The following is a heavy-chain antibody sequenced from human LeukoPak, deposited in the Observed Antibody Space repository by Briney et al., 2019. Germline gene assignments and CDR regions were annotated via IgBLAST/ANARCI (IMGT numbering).Heavy chain of an antibody. CDR3: TTASYDYYDTSGCSFGGF. CDR1: GFTFNNAW. Sequence: GGSLRLSCAASGFTFNNAWMNWVRQAPGKGLEWVGRIKSMPDGGTTTYAAPVRGRFTISRDDSKNMLYLQMISLKTEDTAVYYCTTASYDYYDTSGCSFGGFWGQGTLVTVSS. CDR2: IKSMPDGGTT. D-gene: IGHD3-22*01. J-gene: IGHJ4*02. V-gene: IGHV3-15*01.